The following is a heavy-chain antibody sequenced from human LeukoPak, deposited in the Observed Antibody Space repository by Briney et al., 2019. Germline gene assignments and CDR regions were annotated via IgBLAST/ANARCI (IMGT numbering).Heavy chain of an antibody. J-gene: IGHJ4*02. D-gene: IGHD3-22*01. CDR1: GFIFSSFG. CDR3: ARDYDSIPY. Sequence: GGSLRLSCAASGFIFSSFGMHWVRQAPGKWLEWAAFIHYDGSSVHYADSVKGRFTISRDNSKNTLYLQMNSLREEDTAVYYCARDYDSIPYWGQGTLVTVSS. CDR2: IHYDGSSV. V-gene: IGHV3-30*02.